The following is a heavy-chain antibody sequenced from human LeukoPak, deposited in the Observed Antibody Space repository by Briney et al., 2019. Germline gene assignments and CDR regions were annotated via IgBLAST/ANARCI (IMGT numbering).Heavy chain of an antibody. CDR3: ATFTERENYHYRANL. CDR2: INSDGSST. CDR1: GFTFSSYW. Sequence: PPGGSLRLSCAASGFTFSSYWMHWVRQAPGKGLVWVSRINSDGSSTNYADSVKGRFTISRDNAKNTLYLQMNSLRAEDTAVYYCATFTERENYHYRANLWGQGTLVIVS. J-gene: IGHJ4*02. V-gene: IGHV3-74*01. D-gene: IGHD3-16*02.